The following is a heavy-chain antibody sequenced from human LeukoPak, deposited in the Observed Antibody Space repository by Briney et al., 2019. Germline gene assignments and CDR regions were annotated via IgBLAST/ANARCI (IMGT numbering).Heavy chain of an antibody. CDR1: GFTFSSYG. D-gene: IGHD4-23*01. CDR2: IRYDGSNK. Sequence: GRSLRLSCAASGFTFSSYGMHWVRQAPGKGLEWVAVIRYDGSNKYYADSVRGRFTISRDNSKNTLYLQMNSLRAEDTAVYYCARDPHYGGTDSATDYYYGMDVWGQGTTVTVSS. V-gene: IGHV3-33*01. J-gene: IGHJ6*02. CDR3: ARDPHYGGTDSATDYYYGMDV.